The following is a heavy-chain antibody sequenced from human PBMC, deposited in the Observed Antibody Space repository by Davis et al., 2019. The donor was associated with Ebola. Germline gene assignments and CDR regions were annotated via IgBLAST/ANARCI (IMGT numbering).Heavy chain of an antibody. CDR3: ARGYANWFDP. V-gene: IGHV4-34*01. CDR2: ITHSEST. CDR1: GGSFSDYY. J-gene: IGHJ5*02. Sequence: MPSETLSLTCAVYGGSFSDYYWSWIRQPPGKELEWIGEITHSESTNYNPSLKSRATLSVDTSKNQFSLNLTSVTAADTAVYYCARGYANWFDPWGQGTLVTVSS. D-gene: IGHD4-17*01.